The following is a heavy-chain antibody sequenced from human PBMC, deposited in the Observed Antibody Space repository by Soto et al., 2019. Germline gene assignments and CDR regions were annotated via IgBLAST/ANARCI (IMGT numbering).Heavy chain of an antibody. J-gene: IGHJ3*02. V-gene: IGHV4-4*02. CDR1: GGSLYSSNW. CDR2: IHHSGST. CDR3: ATYRKFFQI. Sequence: SETLSLTCDVSGGSLYSSNWWTWVRQTPGKGLEWIGEIHHSGSTNYNPSLKSRVTISADKSKNQFFLNLTSVTAADTAVYYCATYRKFFQIWGQGTKVTVSS.